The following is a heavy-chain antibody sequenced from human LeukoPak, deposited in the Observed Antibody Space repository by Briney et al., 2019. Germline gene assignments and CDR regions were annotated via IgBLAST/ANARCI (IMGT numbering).Heavy chain of an antibody. Sequence: SETLSLTCAVYGGSFSGYYWSWIRQPPGKGLEWIGEINHSGSTNYNPSLKSRVTISVDTSKNQFSLKLSSVTAADTAVYYCARVMVTSYYYYGMDVWGQGTTVTVSS. CDR2: INHSGST. CDR1: GGSFSGYY. J-gene: IGHJ6*02. D-gene: IGHD2-8*01. V-gene: IGHV4-34*01. CDR3: ARVMVTSYYYYGMDV.